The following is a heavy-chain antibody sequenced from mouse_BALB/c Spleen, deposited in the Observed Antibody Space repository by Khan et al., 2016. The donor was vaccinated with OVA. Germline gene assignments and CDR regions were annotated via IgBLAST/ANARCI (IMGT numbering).Heavy chain of an antibody. Sequence: QVQLKQSGPGLVAPSQSLSITCTVSGSSLTSYGVHWVRQPPGKGPEWLGAIWGGGSTNYNSALMSSLSIIKYNSNVQVFLQMNRLQADDTAMYYCARLEDIWCQGTTLTVSS. J-gene: IGHJ2*01. CDR3: ARLEDI. D-gene: IGHD1-3*01. CDR1: GSSLTSYG. V-gene: IGHV2-9*02. CDR2: IWGGGST.